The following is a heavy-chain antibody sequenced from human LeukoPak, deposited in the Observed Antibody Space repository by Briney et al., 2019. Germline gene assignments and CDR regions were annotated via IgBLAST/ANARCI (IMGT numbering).Heavy chain of an antibody. D-gene: IGHD7-27*01. V-gene: IGHV4-59*01. CDR1: GGSISSYY. Sequence: SETLSLTCTVSGGSISSYYWSWIRQPPGKGLEWIGYIYYSGSTNYNPSLKSRVTISVDTSKDQFSLKLSSVTAADTAMYYCARNWGWGDAFDIWGQGTMVTVSS. J-gene: IGHJ3*02. CDR2: IYYSGST. CDR3: ARNWGWGDAFDI.